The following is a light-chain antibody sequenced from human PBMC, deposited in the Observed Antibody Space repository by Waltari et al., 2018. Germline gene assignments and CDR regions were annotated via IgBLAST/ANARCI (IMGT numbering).Light chain of an antibody. J-gene: IGKJ5*01. CDR3: QQYNNWPLT. CDR2: GAS. Sequence: EIVMTQSPGTLSVSPGERATLSCRASQSVSSNLAWYQQKPGQAPRLLIYGASTRATGLPAMFSGSESGTEFTLTISSLQSEDFAVYYCQQYNNWPLTFGQGTRLEIK. V-gene: IGKV3-15*01. CDR1: QSVSSN.